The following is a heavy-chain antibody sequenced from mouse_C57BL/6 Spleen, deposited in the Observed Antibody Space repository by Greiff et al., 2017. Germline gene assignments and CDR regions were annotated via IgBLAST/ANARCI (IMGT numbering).Heavy chain of an antibody. Sequence: QVQLQQPGAELVKPGASVKLSCKASGYTFTSYWMHWVKQRPGQGLEWIGMIHPNSGSTNYNEKFKSKATLTVDKSSSTAYMQLSSLTSEDSAVYYCARSDDYDPYWDFDVWGTGTTVTVSS. CDR3: ARSDDYDPYWDFDV. D-gene: IGHD2-4*01. V-gene: IGHV1-64*01. J-gene: IGHJ1*03. CDR2: IHPNSGST. CDR1: GYTFTSYW.